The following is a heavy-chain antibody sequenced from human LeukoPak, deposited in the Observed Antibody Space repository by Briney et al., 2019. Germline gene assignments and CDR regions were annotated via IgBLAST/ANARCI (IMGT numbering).Heavy chain of an antibody. D-gene: IGHD4-17*01. J-gene: IGHJ5*02. CDR3: AREAGGDYENWFDP. Sequence: PSQTLSLTCTVSRGSISSGGYYWGWIRHHPGKGLEWIGSICYSGSTYYNPSLKSRVTISVDTSKNQFSLKLSSVTAADTAVYYCAREAGGDYENWFDPWGQGTLVTVSS. CDR2: ICYSGST. CDR1: RGSISSGGYY. V-gene: IGHV4-31*03.